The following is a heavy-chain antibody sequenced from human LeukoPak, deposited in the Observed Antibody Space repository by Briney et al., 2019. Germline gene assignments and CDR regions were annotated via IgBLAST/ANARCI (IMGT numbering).Heavy chain of an antibody. CDR2: IKSKPDGGTT. J-gene: IGHJ4*02. CDR3: ATVAHSSSLDY. Sequence: GRSLRLSCAASGFIFRTYGIHWVRQAPGKGLEWVGRIKSKPDGGTTDYAAPVKGRFTISRDDSKNTLYLQVNSLKTEDTAVYYCATVAHSSSLDYWGQGTLLTVSS. CDR1: GFIFRTYG. D-gene: IGHD6-6*01. V-gene: IGHV3-15*01.